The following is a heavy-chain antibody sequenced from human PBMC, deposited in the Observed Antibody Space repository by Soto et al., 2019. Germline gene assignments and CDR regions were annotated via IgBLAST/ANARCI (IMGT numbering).Heavy chain of an antibody. V-gene: IGHV3-30*18. CDR3: AKGLVVPAAAHYYYYGMDV. CDR1: GFTFSSYG. D-gene: IGHD2-2*01. Sequence: GGSLRLSCAASGFTFSSYGMHWVRQAPGKGLEWVAVISYDGSNKYYADSVKGRFTISRGNSKNTLYLQMNSLRAEDTAVYYCAKGLVVPAAAHYYYYGMDVWGQGTTVTVSS. CDR2: ISYDGSNK. J-gene: IGHJ6*02.